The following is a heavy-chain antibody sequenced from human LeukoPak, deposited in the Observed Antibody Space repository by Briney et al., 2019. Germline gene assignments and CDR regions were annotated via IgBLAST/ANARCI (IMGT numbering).Heavy chain of an antibody. CDR1: GYIFTSYN. CDR3: TTDRSSSWSNEYYYYYMDV. V-gene: IGHV1-46*01. D-gene: IGHD6-13*01. Sequence: ASVKVSCKASGYIFTSYNIYWVRQAPGQGLEWMGIINPSGGSTNYAQKFQGRVTMTRDTSTSTVYMELSSLRSEDTAVYYCTTDRSSSWSNEYYYYYMDVWGKGTTVTISS. CDR2: INPSGGST. J-gene: IGHJ6*03.